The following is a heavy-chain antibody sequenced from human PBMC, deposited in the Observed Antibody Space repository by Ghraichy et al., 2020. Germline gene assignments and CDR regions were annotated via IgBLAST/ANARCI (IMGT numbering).Heavy chain of an antibody. D-gene: IGHD2-8*01. V-gene: IGHV3-15*07. CDR1: GFTFSNAW. J-gene: IGHJ3*02. Sequence: GESLNISCAASGFTFSNAWMNWVRQAPGKGLEWVGRIKSKTDGGTTDYAAPVKGRFTISRDDSKNTLYLQMNSLKTEDTALYYCARGIVRCTAFDIWGQGTMVTVSS. CDR2: IKSKTDGGTT. CDR3: ARGIVRCTAFDI.